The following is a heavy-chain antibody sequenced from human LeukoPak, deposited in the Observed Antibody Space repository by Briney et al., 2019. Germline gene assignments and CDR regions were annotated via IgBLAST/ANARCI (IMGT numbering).Heavy chain of an antibody. Sequence: SETLSLTCTVSGGSISSYYWSWIRQPPGKGLEWIGYIYYSGSTNYNPSLKSRVTISVDTSKNQFSLKLSSVTAADTAVYYCAREKTTVVTPDDAFDIWGQRTMVTVSS. CDR1: GGSISSYY. J-gene: IGHJ3*02. CDR3: AREKTTVVTPDDAFDI. CDR2: IYYSGST. D-gene: IGHD4-23*01. V-gene: IGHV4-59*01.